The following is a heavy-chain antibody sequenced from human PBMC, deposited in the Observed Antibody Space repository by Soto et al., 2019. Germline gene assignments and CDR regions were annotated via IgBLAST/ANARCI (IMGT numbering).Heavy chain of an antibody. CDR1: GYTFTGYY. J-gene: IGHJ4*02. D-gene: IGHD4-17*01. V-gene: IGHV1-2*04. CDR2: INPNSGGT. CDR3: ARVPQYGDYVMTFDY. Sequence: QVQLVQSGAEVKKPGASVKVSCKASGYTFTGYYMHWVRQAPGQGLEWMGWINPNSGGTNYAQKFQGWVTMTRDTSSSTGYMELSRLRSDDTAVYYCARVPQYGDYVMTFDYWGQGTLVTVSS.